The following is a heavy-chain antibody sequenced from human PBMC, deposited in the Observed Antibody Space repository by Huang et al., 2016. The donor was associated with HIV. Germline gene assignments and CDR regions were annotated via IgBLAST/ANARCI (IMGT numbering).Heavy chain of an antibody. CDR3: ARLPGSITMIRGVITDPY. CDR2: IYYRGST. J-gene: IGHJ4*02. D-gene: IGHD3-10*01. Sequence: QLQLQESGPGLVKPSETLSLTCTVSGGSIRSDNYSWGWIRQPPGKGLEWIGSIYYRGSTYYNPSLKRRVTITVDTSKNHFSLRMRSVTAADTAVYYCARLPGSITMIRGVITDPYWGQGTLVTVSS. CDR1: GGSIRSDNYS. V-gene: IGHV4-39*02.